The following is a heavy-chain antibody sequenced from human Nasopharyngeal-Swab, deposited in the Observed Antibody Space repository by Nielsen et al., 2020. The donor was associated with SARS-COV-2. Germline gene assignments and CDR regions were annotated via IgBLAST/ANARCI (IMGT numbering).Heavy chain of an antibody. J-gene: IGHJ4*02. CDR1: GFTFSSYG. CDR2: IWYDGSNK. D-gene: IGHD3-16*01. V-gene: IGHV3-33*01. Sequence: SLKISCAASGFTFSSYGMHWVRQAPGKGLEWVAVIWYDGSNKYYADSVKGRFTISRDNSKNTLYLQMNSLRAEDTAVYYCARDGKFLLDYDYVWGSYSQNSPIDYWGQGTLVTVSS. CDR3: ARDGKFLLDYDYVWGSYSQNSPIDY.